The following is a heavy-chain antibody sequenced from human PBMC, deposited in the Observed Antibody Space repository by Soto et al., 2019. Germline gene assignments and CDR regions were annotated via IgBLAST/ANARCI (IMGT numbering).Heavy chain of an antibody. D-gene: IGHD3-10*01. V-gene: IGHV5-10-1*01. CDR1: GYTFTSYW. CDR2: IDPSDSYT. CDR3: ARRPPYGSGSYYSYGMDV. J-gene: IGHJ6*02. Sequence: PGESLKISCKGSGYTFTSYWIAWVRQMPGKGLEWMGRIDPSDSYTNYGPSFQGHVTMSADKSISTAYLQWSSLKASDTAIYYCARRPPYGSGSYYSYGMDVWGQGTTVTVSS.